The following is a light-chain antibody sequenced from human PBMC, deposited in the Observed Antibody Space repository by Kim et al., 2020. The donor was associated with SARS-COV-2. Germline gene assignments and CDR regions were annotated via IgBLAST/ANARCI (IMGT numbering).Light chain of an antibody. CDR2: EVS. Sequence: QSALTQPASVSGSPGQSITISCTGSISDVGSYNLVSWYQQHPGKAPKLVIYEVSERPSGVSNRFTGSKSGNTASLTISGLQAEDEADYYCCSSVGSRIFAAFGGGTQLTVL. J-gene: IGLJ2*01. CDR3: CSSVGSRIFAA. V-gene: IGLV2-23*02. CDR1: ISDVGSYNL.